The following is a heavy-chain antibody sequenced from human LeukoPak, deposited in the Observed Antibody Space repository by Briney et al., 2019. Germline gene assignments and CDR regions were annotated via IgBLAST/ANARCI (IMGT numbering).Heavy chain of an antibody. J-gene: IGHJ4*02. CDR3: ARMAIYSSGWYRGYFDY. V-gene: IGHV4-4*02. Sequence: PSETLSLTCVVSGDSISSSNWRSWVRQPPGKGLEWIGYIYYSGSTYYNPSLKSRVTISVDTSKNQLSLKLSSVTAADTAVYYCARMAIYSSGWYRGYFDYWGQGTLVTVSS. D-gene: IGHD6-19*01. CDR2: IYYSGST. CDR1: GDSISSSNW.